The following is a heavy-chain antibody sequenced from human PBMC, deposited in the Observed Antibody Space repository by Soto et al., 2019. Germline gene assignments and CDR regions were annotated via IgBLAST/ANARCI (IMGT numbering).Heavy chain of an antibody. J-gene: IGHJ4*02. D-gene: IGHD5-12*01. CDR3: LYSADSPRGGYYFDS. CDR2: IYLDDGK. V-gene: IGHV2-5*02. Sequence: SGPTLVNPTQTLTLTCTFSGFSLSPSGGGVGWIRQPPGKALEWLALIYLDDGKRYSPSQKIRLAITQHTYKTQVVLNMTIVNPVDTATYYCLYSADSPRGGYYFDSWGKGTPVTVSS. CDR1: GFSLSPSGGG.